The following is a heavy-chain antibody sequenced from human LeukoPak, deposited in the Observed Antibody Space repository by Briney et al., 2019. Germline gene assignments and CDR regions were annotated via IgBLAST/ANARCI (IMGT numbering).Heavy chain of an antibody. CDR1: GGTFSTYA. D-gene: IGHD6-19*01. J-gene: IGHJ4*02. CDR2: ILPIFGTA. CDR3: ARSFHSSGWYHDY. V-gene: IGHV1-69*05. Sequence: ASVKVSRKASGGTFSTYAISWVRQAPGQGLEWMGAILPIFGTANYAPEFQGRVTITTDESTSTAYMELSSLRSEDTAVYYCARSFHSSGWYHDYWGQGTLVTVSS.